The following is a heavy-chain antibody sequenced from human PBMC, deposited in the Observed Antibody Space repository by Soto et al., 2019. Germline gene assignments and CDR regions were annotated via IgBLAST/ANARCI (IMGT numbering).Heavy chain of an antibody. V-gene: IGHV3-21*04. CDR3: AADTGDIEVVPATT. CDR1: GLNFEKCS. J-gene: IGHJ4*02. D-gene: IGHD2-15*01. Sequence: LRLSCAASGLNFEKCSMNWVRQPPGKGPEWLASISPASTYIRYADSVKGRFTISRDNARNSLSLQMMSLRADDTAMYFCAADTGDIEVVPATTWGQGTLVTVSS. CDR2: ISPASTYI.